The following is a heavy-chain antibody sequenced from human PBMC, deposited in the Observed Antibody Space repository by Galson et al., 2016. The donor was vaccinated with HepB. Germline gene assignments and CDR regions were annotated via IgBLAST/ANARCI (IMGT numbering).Heavy chain of an antibody. Sequence: ETLSLTCTVSGGSVSSGSYYWSWIRQPPGKGLEWIGYIYYSGSTNYNPSLKSRVTISVDTSKNHFSLKLSSVTAADTAVYYCARREYDILTGYYGWFDPWGQGTLSPSPQ. CDR3: ARREYDILTGYYGWFDP. J-gene: IGHJ5*02. D-gene: IGHD3-9*01. V-gene: IGHV4-61*03. CDR2: IYYSGST. CDR1: GGSVSSGSYY.